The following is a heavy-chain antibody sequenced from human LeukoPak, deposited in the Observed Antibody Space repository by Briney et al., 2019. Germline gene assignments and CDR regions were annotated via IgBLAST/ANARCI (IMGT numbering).Heavy chain of an antibody. Sequence: PGGSLRLSCAASGFTFSSYAMSWVRQAPGKGLEWVSAISGSGGSTYYADSVKGRFTISRDNSKNTLYLQMNSLRAEDTAVYYCAIRGAGIAEAGNFDYWGQGTLVTVSS. CDR1: GFTFSSYA. J-gene: IGHJ4*02. CDR2: ISGSGGST. D-gene: IGHD6-19*01. V-gene: IGHV3-23*01. CDR3: AIRGAGIAEAGNFDY.